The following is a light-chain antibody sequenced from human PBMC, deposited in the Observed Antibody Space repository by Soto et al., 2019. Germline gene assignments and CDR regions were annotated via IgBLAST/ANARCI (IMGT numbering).Light chain of an antibody. V-gene: IGKV3-20*01. CDR1: QPLNYYY. CDR3: QQYDRSLT. Sequence: EIVLTQSPGTLSLSPGQRATLSCRASQPLNYYYLAWYQQKPGQAPRLLIYDVSTRATGIPDRFSGSGSGTDFTLTISRLEPEDFAVYYCQQYDRSLTFGPGTRVAIK. CDR2: DVS. J-gene: IGKJ3*01.